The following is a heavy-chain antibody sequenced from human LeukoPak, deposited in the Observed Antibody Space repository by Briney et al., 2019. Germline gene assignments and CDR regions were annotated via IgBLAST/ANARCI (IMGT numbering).Heavy chain of an antibody. CDR2: INHSGST. V-gene: IGHV4-34*01. Sequence: PSETLSLTCAVYGGSFSGYYWSWIRQPPGKGLEWIGEINHSGSTNYNPSLKSRVTISVDTSKNQFSLKLSSVTAADTAVYYCARASPYYYDSSGYYSAFDIWGQGTMVTVSS. CDR3: ARASPYYYDSSGYYSAFDI. J-gene: IGHJ3*02. CDR1: GGSFSGYY. D-gene: IGHD3-22*01.